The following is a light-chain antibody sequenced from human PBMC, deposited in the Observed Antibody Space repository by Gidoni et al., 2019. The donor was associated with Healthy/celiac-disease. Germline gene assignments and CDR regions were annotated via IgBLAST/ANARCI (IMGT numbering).Light chain of an antibody. CDR1: QSISSN. Sequence: EIVMTHSPATLAGSPGERATHSCRASQSISSNLAWYQQKPGQAPRLLIYGAYTRPPGIPGRFSASGSGTEFTLTISSLQSEDFAVYYCQQYSNWHRTFGQGTKLEIK. J-gene: IGKJ2*02. V-gene: IGKV3-15*01. CDR2: GAY. CDR3: QQYSNWHRT.